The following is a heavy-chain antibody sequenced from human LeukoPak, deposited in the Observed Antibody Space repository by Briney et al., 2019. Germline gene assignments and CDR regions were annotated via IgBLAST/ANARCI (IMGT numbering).Heavy chain of an antibody. CDR1: GGSISSYY. Sequence: PSETLSLTYPVSGGSISSYYWSWIRQPAGKGLEWIGYIYYSGSTNYNPSLKSRVTISVDTSKNQFSLKLSSVTAADTAVYYCARYRDYDSSGYYYDAFDIWGQGTMVTVSS. D-gene: IGHD3-22*01. CDR3: ARYRDYDSSGYYYDAFDI. CDR2: IYYSGST. V-gene: IGHV4-59*01. J-gene: IGHJ3*02.